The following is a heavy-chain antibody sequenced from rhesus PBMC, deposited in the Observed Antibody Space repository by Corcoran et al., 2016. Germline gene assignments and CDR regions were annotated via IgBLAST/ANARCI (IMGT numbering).Heavy chain of an antibody. J-gene: IGHJ4*01. D-gene: IGHD6-25*01. CDR3: VRGAANFDY. Sequence: QLQLQESGQGLVKPSETLSVTCAVSGGSISSSYWSWIRQAPGKGLEWSGYHYGSVTRTHDNPSLKSQCTRSLDTSKNQFSLKLSSVYAADTAGYYCVRGAANFDYWGQGVLVTVSS. CDR1: GGSISSSY. V-gene: IGHV4-169*01. CDR2: HYGSVTRT.